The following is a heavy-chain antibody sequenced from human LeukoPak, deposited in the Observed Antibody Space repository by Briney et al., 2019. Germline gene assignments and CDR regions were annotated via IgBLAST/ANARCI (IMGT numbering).Heavy chain of an antibody. CDR1: GASISSSNYY. D-gene: IGHD2-8*01. V-gene: IGHV4-39*01. CDR2: IYSSGNT. J-gene: IGHJ4*02. Sequence: SETLSLTCAVSGASISSSNYYWGWVRQSPGKGLEWIGNIYSSGNTYYNASLKSRVTMYIDTSKNQFSLKLSSVTAADTAMYYCAKSNGSGLIDYWGQGTLVTVSS. CDR3: AKSNGSGLIDY.